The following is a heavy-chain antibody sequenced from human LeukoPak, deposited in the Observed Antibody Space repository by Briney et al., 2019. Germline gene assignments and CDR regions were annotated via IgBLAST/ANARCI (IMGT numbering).Heavy chain of an antibody. CDR1: GFTFSSYA. J-gene: IGHJ4*02. V-gene: IGHV3-23*01. Sequence: PGGSLRLSCAASGFTFSSYATSWVRQPPGKGLEWVSTISGSGGSTYYADSVKGRLTISRDNSKNTLYLQMNSLRADDTAVYYCAKGVAMGYYGSGSPVDYWGQGTLVTVSS. CDR2: ISGSGGST. CDR3: AKGVAMGYYGSGSPVDY. D-gene: IGHD3-10*01.